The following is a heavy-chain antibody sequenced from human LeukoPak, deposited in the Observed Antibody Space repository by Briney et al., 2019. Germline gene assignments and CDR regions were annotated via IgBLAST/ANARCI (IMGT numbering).Heavy chain of an antibody. CDR1: GFTFSSYA. J-gene: IGHJ6*03. Sequence: GGSLRLSCAASGFTFSSYAMSWVRQAPGKGLEWVSAISGSGGSTYYADSVKGRFTISRDNSKNTLHLQMDSLGADDSAVYYCARATVTRDLDYYYYYYMYVWGKGTTVTVSS. CDR2: ISGSGGST. CDR3: ARATVTRDLDYYYYYYMYV. D-gene: IGHD4-11*01. V-gene: IGHV3-23*01.